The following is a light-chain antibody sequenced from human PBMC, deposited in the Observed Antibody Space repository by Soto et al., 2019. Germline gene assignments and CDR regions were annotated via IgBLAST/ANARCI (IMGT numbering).Light chain of an antibody. V-gene: IGKV3-15*01. J-gene: IGKJ2*01. CDR3: QQYKELPPTDT. CDR1: QSVSNR. CDR2: DAS. Sequence: EIVVTQSPATLSVSPGDRVTLSCRASQSVSNRLAWYQQTPGQAPSLLIYDASTRATGVPAGFSAYVSEAEFTLTISSLQSEDFAVYYCQQYKELPPTDTFGRGTKLEIK.